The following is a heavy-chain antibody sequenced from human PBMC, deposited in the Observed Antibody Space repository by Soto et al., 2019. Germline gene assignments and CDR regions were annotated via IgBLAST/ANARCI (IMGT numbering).Heavy chain of an antibody. CDR1: GGSISSSNW. CDR2: IYHSGST. D-gene: IGHD6-6*01. Sequence: QVQLQESGPGLVKPSGTLSLTCAVSGGSISSSNWWSWVHQPPGKGLEWIGEIYHSGSTNYNPSLKSRVTISVDKSKNQFSLKLSSVTAADTAVYYCAREPAARSPYYYYYGMDVWGQGTTVTVSS. V-gene: IGHV4-4*02. J-gene: IGHJ6*02. CDR3: AREPAARSPYYYYYGMDV.